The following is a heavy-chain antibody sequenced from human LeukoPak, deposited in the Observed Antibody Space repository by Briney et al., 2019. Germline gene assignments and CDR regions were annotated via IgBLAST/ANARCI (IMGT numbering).Heavy chain of an antibody. Sequence: SETLSLTCAVYGGSFSGYYWSWIRQPPGKGLEWIGEINHSGSTSYNPSLKSRVTISVDTSKNQFSLKLSSVTAADTAVYYCARVRSDYGDYNWFDPWGQGTLVTVSS. V-gene: IGHV4-34*01. D-gene: IGHD4-17*01. CDR3: ARVRSDYGDYNWFDP. CDR1: GGSFSGYY. CDR2: INHSGST. J-gene: IGHJ5*02.